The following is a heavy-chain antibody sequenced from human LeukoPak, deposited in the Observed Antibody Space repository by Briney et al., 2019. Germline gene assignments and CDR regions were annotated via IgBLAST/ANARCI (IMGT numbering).Heavy chain of an antibody. CDR1: GGSISSGGYY. Sequence: SETLSLTCTVSGGSISSGGYYWSWIRQPPGKGLEWIGYIYHSGSTYYNPSLKSRVTISVDRSKNQFSLKLSSVTAADTAVCYCARAPYDFWSGPMDYWGQGTLVTVSS. J-gene: IGHJ4*02. CDR3: ARAPYDFWSGPMDY. V-gene: IGHV4-30-2*01. CDR2: IYHSGST. D-gene: IGHD3-3*01.